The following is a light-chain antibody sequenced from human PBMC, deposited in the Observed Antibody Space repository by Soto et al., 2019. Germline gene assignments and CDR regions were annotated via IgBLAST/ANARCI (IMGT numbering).Light chain of an antibody. CDR3: SLYTSSIPLYV. V-gene: IGLV2-18*01. Sequence: QSALTQPPSVSGSPGQSVTISCTGTSSDVGSYNRVAWNQQPPGTAPKLMIYEVSNRPSRVPDRFSGSKSGNTASLTISGLQAVVEADYYCSLYTSSIPLYVFGTGTKLTVL. CDR1: SSDVGSYNR. J-gene: IGLJ1*01. CDR2: EVS.